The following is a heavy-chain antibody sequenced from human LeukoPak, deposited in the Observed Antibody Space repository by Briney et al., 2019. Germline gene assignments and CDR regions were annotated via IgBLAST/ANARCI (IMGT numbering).Heavy chain of an antibody. CDR3: ARVSGGAFDI. CDR1: GFTFSSYS. Sequence: GGSLRLSCAASGFTFSSYSMNWVRQAPGKGLEWVSYISSSASTIYYADSVKGRFTISGDNAKNSLYLQMNSLRAEDTAAYYCARVSGGAFDIWGQGTMVTVSS. D-gene: IGHD3-10*01. J-gene: IGHJ3*02. CDR2: ISSSASTI. V-gene: IGHV3-48*04.